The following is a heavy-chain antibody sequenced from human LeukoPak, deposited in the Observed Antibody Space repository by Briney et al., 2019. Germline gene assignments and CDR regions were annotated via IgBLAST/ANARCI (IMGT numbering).Heavy chain of an antibody. CDR3: ARAGSSWIWNWFDP. Sequence: GGSLRLSCAASGFTFSSYAMRWVRQAPGKGLEYVSAISSNGGSTYYANSVKGRFTISRDNSKNTLYLQMGSLRAEDMAVYYCARAGSSWIWNWFDPWGQGTLVTVSS. V-gene: IGHV3-64*01. CDR1: GFTFSSYA. J-gene: IGHJ5*02. D-gene: IGHD6-13*01. CDR2: ISSNGGST.